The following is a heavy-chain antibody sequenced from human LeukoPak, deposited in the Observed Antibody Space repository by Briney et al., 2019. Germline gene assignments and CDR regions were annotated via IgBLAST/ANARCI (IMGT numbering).Heavy chain of an antibody. V-gene: IGHV4-38-2*02. CDR3: ARDVDRFDY. Sequence: PSETLSLTCSVSSFSISRGHYWGWIRQPPGKGLEWIERIYHSGPTYYNPSLKSRVTISVDTSKNHFPLTLTSVTAADTAVYYCARDVDRFDYWGQGTLVTVSS. CDR1: SFSISRGHY. J-gene: IGHJ4*02. D-gene: IGHD2-21*01. CDR2: IYHSGPT.